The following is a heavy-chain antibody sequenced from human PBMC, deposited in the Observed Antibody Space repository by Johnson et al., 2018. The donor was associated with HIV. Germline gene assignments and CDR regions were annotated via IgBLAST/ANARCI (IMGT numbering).Heavy chain of an antibody. J-gene: IGHJ3*02. CDR2: ISYDGSNK. CDR1: GFTFSSYT. D-gene: IGHD3-22*01. CDR3: VRRFYDSSAFDI. Sequence: HVQLVESGGGVVQPGRSLRLSCVASGFTFSSYTMHWVRQAPGKGLEWVAVISYDGSNKYFTDSVRGRFTISRDNSKNTLFLQMNSLRAEDTAVYYCVRRFYDSSAFDIWGQGTLVTVSS. V-gene: IGHV3-30-3*01.